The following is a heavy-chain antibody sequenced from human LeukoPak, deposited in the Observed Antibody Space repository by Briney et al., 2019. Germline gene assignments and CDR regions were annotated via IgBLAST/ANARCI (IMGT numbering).Heavy chain of an antibody. D-gene: IGHD1-20*01. Sequence: ASVKVSCKASGYTFTSYGISWVRQAPGQGLEWMGWISAYNGNTNYAQKDQGRVTMTTDTSTSTAYMELRSLRSDDTAVYYCARDRARYNWNPDPLHDAFDIWGQGTMVTVSS. J-gene: IGHJ3*02. CDR1: GYTFTSYG. CDR3: ARDRARYNWNPDPLHDAFDI. V-gene: IGHV1-18*01. CDR2: ISAYNGNT.